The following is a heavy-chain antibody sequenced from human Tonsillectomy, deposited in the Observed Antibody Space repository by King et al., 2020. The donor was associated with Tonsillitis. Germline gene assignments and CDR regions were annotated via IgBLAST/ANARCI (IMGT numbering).Heavy chain of an antibody. Sequence: QLVQSGGGLVQPGGSLRLSCSASGFTFSSYAMHWVRQAPGKGLEYFSAISRNVGSTYYADSVKGRFTISRDNSKNTLYLQMSSLRAEDTAVYYCVKFGGNENDAFDIWGQGTMVTVSS. D-gene: IGHD4-23*01. V-gene: IGHV3-64D*06. CDR2: ISRNVGST. CDR1: GFTFSSYA. J-gene: IGHJ3*02. CDR3: VKFGGNENDAFDI.